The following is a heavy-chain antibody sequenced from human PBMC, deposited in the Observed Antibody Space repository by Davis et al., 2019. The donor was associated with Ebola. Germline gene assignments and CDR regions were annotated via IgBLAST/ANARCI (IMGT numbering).Heavy chain of an antibody. Sequence: PSETLSLTCTVSGGSISSGDYYWSWIRQPPGKGLEWIGYIYYSGSTYYNPSLKSRVTISVDKSKNQFSLKLSSVTAADTAVYYCARAYCSGGSCYPGIDYWGQGTLVTVSS. CDR1: GGSISSGDYY. CDR2: IYYSGST. CDR3: ARAYCSGGSCYPGIDY. J-gene: IGHJ4*02. D-gene: IGHD2-15*01. V-gene: IGHV4-30-4*01.